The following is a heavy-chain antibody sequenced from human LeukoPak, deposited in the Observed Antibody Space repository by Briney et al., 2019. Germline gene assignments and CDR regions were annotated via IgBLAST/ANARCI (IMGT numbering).Heavy chain of an antibody. V-gene: IGHV3-7*03. Sequence: PGGSLRLSCVASGFTFGKYWMSWVRQAPGKGLEWVANIKLNGSEKNYVDSVKGRFTISRDNTKNSLYLQMNSLRVEDTAVYYCARRYFDLWGRGTLVTVSS. CDR1: GFTFGKYW. J-gene: IGHJ2*01. CDR2: IKLNGSEK. CDR3: ARRYFDL.